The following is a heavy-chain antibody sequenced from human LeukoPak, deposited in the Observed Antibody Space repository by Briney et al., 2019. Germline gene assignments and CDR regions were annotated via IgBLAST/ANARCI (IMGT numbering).Heavy chain of an antibody. D-gene: IGHD3-10*01. J-gene: IGHJ6*03. Sequence: GESLKISCQGFGYSFTNFWIGWVRQMPGKGLEWMGVIHPRDSDTRYSPSFQGQVTISADKSISTVYLRWSSLKASDTAMYYCARQWGNSGPRYYYFYMDVWGKGTTVTVSS. CDR1: GYSFTNFW. CDR3: ARQWGNSGPRYYYFYMDV. V-gene: IGHV5-51*01. CDR2: IHPRDSDT.